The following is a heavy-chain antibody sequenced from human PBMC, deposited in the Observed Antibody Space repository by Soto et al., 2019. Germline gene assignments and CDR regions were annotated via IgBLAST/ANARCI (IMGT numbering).Heavy chain of an antibody. J-gene: IGHJ4*02. V-gene: IGHV4-39*01. CDR3: ARVLSSPSAAGV. D-gene: IGHD6-6*01. CDR1: GGSVSSGGNY. CDR2: VHDTGTT. Sequence: QLQLQESGPGLVKPSETLSLTCAVSGGSVSSGGNYWGWIRQSPGKGLEWIGSVHDTGTTHYNPSLTSRVTISVDTSKNQFSLNVNSVTAADTAVYYCARVLSSPSAAGVWGQGTLVTVSS.